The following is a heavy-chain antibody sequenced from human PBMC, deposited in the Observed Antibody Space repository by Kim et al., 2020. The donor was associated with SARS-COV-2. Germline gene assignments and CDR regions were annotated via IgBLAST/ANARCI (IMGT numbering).Heavy chain of an antibody. V-gene: IGHV3-48*02. CDR3: ARAGLVAAKGIYYYYDMDV. D-gene: IGHD6-13*01. J-gene: IGHJ6*02. CDR2: ISSTSSTV. CDR1: GFTFSTYG. Sequence: GGSLRLSCTASGFTFSTYGMNWVRQAPGKGLEWVSYISSTSSTVYYADSVKGRFTISRDNARYSLYLQMNSLRDEDTAVYYCARAGLVAAKGIYYYYDMDVWGQGTTVTVSS.